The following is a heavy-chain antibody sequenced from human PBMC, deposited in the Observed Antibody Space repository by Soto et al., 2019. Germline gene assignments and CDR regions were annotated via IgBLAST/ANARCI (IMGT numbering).Heavy chain of an antibody. CDR3: ALGGYYYSNAFDI. Sequence: SETLSLTCAVYGGSFSGYYWSWIRQPPGKGLEWIGEINHSGSTNYNPSLKSRVTISVDTSKNQFSLKLSSVTAADTAVYYCALGGYYYSNAFDIWGQGTMVTVSS. CDR2: INHSGST. CDR1: GGSFSGYY. J-gene: IGHJ3*02. D-gene: IGHD3-22*01. V-gene: IGHV4-34*01.